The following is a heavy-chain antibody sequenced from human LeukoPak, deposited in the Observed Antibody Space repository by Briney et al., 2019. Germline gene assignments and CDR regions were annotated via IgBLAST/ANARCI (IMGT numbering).Heavy chain of an antibody. Sequence: GASVKVSCKASGYTFTSYDINWVRQATGQGLEWMGWMNPNSGNTGYAQKFQGRVTMTRDTSTSTVYMELSSLRSEDTAVYYCARGSIVGAKTLGFGAFDIWGQGTMVTVSS. V-gene: IGHV1-8*01. J-gene: IGHJ3*02. CDR2: MNPNSGNT. D-gene: IGHD1-26*01. CDR1: GYTFTSYD. CDR3: ARGSIVGAKTLGFGAFDI.